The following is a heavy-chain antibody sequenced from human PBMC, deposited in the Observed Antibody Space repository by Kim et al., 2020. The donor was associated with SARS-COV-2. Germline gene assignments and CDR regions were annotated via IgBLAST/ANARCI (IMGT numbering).Heavy chain of an antibody. CDR3: ARHGGSRSPILI. V-gene: IGHV4-59*08. CDR1: GGSISSYY. CDR2: IYYSGST. D-gene: IGHD3-16*01. Sequence: SETLSLTCTVSGGSISSYYWSWIRQPPGKGLEWIGYIYYSGSTNYNPSLKSRLTISVDTSKNQFSLKLSSVTAADTAVYYCARHGGSRSPILIWGQGTMVTVSS. J-gene: IGHJ3*02.